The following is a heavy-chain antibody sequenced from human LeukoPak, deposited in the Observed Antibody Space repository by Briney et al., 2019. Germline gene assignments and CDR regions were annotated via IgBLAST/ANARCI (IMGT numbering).Heavy chain of an antibody. J-gene: IGHJ4*02. D-gene: IGHD6-19*01. Sequence: SVKVSCKASGGTFSSYAISWVRQAPGQGLEWMGGIIPIFGTANYAQKFQGRVTITTDESTSTVYMELSSLRSEDTAVYYCARVFSGYSSGSQRYDYWGQGTLVTVSS. CDR2: IIPIFGTA. CDR3: ARVFSGYSSGSQRYDY. CDR1: GGTFSSYA. V-gene: IGHV1-69*05.